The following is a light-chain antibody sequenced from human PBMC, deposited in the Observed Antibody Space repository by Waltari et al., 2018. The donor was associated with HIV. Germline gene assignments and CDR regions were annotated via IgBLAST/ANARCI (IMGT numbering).Light chain of an antibody. J-gene: IGKJ2*01. CDR3: QQYNIRPRGNT. CDR2: GAA. Sequence: DIVMTQSPAILSVSPGERVTLSCRASQGVGSNLAWYQQKVGQAPRLLIYGAATRAAEIPVRFSGSGSGTVFTLTIDSLQSEDFATYYCQQYNIRPRGNTFGQGTKLQIK. V-gene: IGKV3-15*01. CDR1: QGVGSN.